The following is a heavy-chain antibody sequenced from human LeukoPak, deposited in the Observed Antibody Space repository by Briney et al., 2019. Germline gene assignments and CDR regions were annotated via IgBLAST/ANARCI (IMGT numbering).Heavy chain of an antibody. CDR2: ISGSGGST. D-gene: IGHD2-2*01. CDR1: GFTFSSYA. V-gene: IGHV3-23*01. Sequence: GGSLRPSCAASGFTFSSYAMSWVRQAPGKGLEWVSAISGSGGSTYYADSVKGRFTISRDNSKNTLYLQMNSLRAEDTAVYYCAKDQDVVVVPAAIDAFDIWGQGTMVTVSS. CDR3: AKDQDVVVVPAAIDAFDI. J-gene: IGHJ3*02.